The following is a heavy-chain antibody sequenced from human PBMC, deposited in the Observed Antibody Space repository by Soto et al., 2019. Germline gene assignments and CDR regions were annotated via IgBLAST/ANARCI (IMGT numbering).Heavy chain of an antibody. V-gene: IGHV1-18*04. D-gene: IGHD3-3*01. CDR3: ARDPSQPTIFVVVTHYYYYYGMDV. J-gene: IGHJ6*02. CDR1: GYTFTSYG. CDR2: ISAYNGKK. Sequence: ASVKVSCKASGYTFTSYGISWVRQAPGQGLEGMGWISAYNGKKNYAQKLQGRVTMTTDTSTSTAYMELSSLRSDDTAVYYCARDPSQPTIFVVVTHYYYYYGMDVWGQGPTVTVSS.